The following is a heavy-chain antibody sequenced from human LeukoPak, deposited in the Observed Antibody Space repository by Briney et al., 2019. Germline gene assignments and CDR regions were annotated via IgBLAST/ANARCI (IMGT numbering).Heavy chain of an antibody. J-gene: IGHJ4*02. D-gene: IGHD4-23*01. CDR2: ISGSGGST. V-gene: IGHV3-23*01. Sequence: PGGSLRLSCAASGFTFSSYSMNWVRQAPGKGLEWVSAISGSGGSTYYADSVKGRFTISRDNSKNTLYLQMNSLRAEDTAVYYCAKDMGGNSAFDYWGQGTLVTVSS. CDR3: AKDMGGNSAFDY. CDR1: GFTFSSYS.